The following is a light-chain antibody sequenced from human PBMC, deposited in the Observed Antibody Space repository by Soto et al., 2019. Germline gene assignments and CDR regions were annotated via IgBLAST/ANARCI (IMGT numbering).Light chain of an antibody. CDR1: QDIRND. V-gene: IGKV1-6*01. CDR3: LQHNNYPWT. J-gene: IGKJ1*01. CDR2: AAS. Sequence: ATQMTQSPSSLSASVGDRVTISCRASQDIRNDLGWYQQKPGKAPRLLIYAASILQSGVPSRFSGSGSGTDFILTIGSLQPEDFATYYCLQHNNYPWTFGQGTKVDIK.